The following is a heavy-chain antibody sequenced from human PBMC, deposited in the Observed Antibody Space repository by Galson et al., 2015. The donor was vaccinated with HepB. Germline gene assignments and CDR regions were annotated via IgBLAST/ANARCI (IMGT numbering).Heavy chain of an antibody. D-gene: IGHD5/OR15-5a*01. CDR2: MDPKSGAA. Sequence: SVKVSCKVSGYTFIDYNIHWVRQAPGQGLEWMGWMDPKSGAADYAQNFRGRVTVTRNTSITTAYLELTSLSFGDTAVYYCAIASRAFRVYGVWGKGTTVTVSS. CDR1: GYTFIDYN. CDR3: AIASRAFRVYGV. J-gene: IGHJ6*04. V-gene: IGHV1-8*02.